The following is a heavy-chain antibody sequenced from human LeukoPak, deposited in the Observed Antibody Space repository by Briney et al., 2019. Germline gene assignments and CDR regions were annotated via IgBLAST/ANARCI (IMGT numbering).Heavy chain of an antibody. CDR1: GYSFSKYW. D-gene: IGHD1-26*01. Sequence: GESLKISCTGSGYSFSKYWITWVRQMPGKGLEWMGRIDPGDSYINYSPSFQGHVTMSVDKSISTAYLQWSSLKASDTAIYYYARHGGTYRPLEWWGQGTLVTVSS. CDR3: ARHGGTYRPLEW. J-gene: IGHJ4*02. CDR2: IDPGDSYI. V-gene: IGHV5-10-1*01.